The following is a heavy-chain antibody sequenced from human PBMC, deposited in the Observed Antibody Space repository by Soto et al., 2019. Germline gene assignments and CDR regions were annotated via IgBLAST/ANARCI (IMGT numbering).Heavy chain of an antibody. J-gene: IGHJ4*02. D-gene: IGHD3-10*02. Sequence: EVQLLESGGGLVQPGGSLRLSCAASGFTFSSYAMSWVRQAPGKGLEWVSAISGSGGSTYYAYSVKGRFTISRDNSKNTLYLQMNSLRAEDTAVYYCANFMLSGPRPPFYYWGQGTLVTVSS. CDR1: GFTFSSYA. V-gene: IGHV3-23*01. CDR2: ISGSGGST. CDR3: ANFMLSGPRPPFYY.